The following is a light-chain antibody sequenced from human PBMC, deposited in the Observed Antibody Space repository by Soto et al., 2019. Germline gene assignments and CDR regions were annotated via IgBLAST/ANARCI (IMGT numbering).Light chain of an antibody. CDR1: VLAKKY. CDR2: KDS. V-gene: IGLV3-27*01. Sequence: SYELTQPSSVSVSPGQTAWITCSGDVLAKKYARWFQQKPGQAPVLVIYKDSERPSGIPERFSGSSSGTTVTLTISGAQVEDEADYYCYSAADNNVVFGGGTKVTVL. J-gene: IGLJ2*01. CDR3: YSAADNNVV.